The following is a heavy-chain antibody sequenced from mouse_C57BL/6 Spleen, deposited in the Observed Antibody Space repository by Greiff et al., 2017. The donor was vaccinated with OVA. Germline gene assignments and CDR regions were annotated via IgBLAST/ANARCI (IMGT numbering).Heavy chain of an antibody. D-gene: IGHD1-1*01. CDR3: ATYYGSSWFAC. Sequence: QVQLQQSGPELVKPGASVKISCKASGYAFSSSWMNWVKQRPGKGLEWIGRIYPGDGDTNYNGKFKGKATLTADKSSSTAYMQLSSLTSEDSAVYFCATYYGSSWFACWGQGTLVTVSA. V-gene: IGHV1-82*01. J-gene: IGHJ3*01. CDR2: IYPGDGDT. CDR1: GYAFSSSW.